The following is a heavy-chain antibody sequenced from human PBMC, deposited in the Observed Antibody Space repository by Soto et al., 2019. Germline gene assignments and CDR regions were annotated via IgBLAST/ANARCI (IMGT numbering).Heavy chain of an antibody. CDR1: GYTFSSFG. D-gene: IGHD2-15*01. J-gene: IGHJ4*02. V-gene: IGHV1-18*01. CDR3: ARDVLRDTCQPNYLAF. CDR2: ISSYNDDK. Sequence: ASVKVSCKTTGYTFSSFGVSWVRQAPGHGLEWVGWISSYNDDKKYAQKFQGRVTITKDTSTNTAYMELRSLTSDDTGVYYCARDVLRDTCQPNYLAFRGQRSPFTTSS.